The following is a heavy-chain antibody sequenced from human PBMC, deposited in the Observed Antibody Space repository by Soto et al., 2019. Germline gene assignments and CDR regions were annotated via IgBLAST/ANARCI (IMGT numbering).Heavy chain of an antibody. CDR1: GGTFSSYA. CDR3: ARETTIFGVVIPAH. D-gene: IGHD3-3*01. V-gene: IGHV1-69*13. Sequence: SVKVSCKASGGTFSSYAISWVRQAPGQGLEWMGGIIPIFGTANYAQKFQGRVTITADESTSTAYMELSSLRSEDTAVYYCARETTIFGVVIPAHWGQGTLVTVSS. CDR2: IIPIFGTA. J-gene: IGHJ4*02.